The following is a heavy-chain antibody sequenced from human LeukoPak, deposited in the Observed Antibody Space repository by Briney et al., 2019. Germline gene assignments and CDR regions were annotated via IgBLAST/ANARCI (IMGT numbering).Heavy chain of an antibody. CDR1: GYTLTELS. CDR2: FDPEDGET. D-gene: IGHD3-16*02. Sequence: ASVKVSCKVSGYTLTELSMHWVRQAPGKGLEWMGGFDPEDGETIYAQKFQGRVTMTEDTSTDTAYMELSSLRSEDTAVYYCATSRLNYDYVWGSYLDCCGIDYWGQGTLVTVSS. V-gene: IGHV1-24*01. J-gene: IGHJ4*02. CDR3: ATSRLNYDYVWGSYLDCCGIDY.